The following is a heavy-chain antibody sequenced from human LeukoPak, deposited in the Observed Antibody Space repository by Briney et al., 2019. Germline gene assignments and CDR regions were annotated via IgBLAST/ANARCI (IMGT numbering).Heavy chain of an antibody. CDR1: GITLSNYA. CDR3: AKRGVVIRVILVGFHKEAYYFDS. D-gene: IGHD3-22*01. V-gene: IGHV3-23*01. Sequence: GGSLRLSCAVSGITLSNYAMTWVRQAPGKGLEWVAGISGSGGGTNYADSVKGRFTISRDNYKNTLYLQMNSLGAEDAAVYFCAKRGVVIRVILVGFHKEAYYFDSWGQGALVTVSS. J-gene: IGHJ4*02. CDR2: ISGSGGGT.